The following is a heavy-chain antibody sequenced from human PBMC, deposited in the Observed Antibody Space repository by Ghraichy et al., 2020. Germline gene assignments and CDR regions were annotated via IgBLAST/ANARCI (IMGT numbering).Heavy chain of an antibody. J-gene: IGHJ4*02. CDR2: ISGSGGST. CDR1: GFIFSNYA. V-gene: IGHV3-23*01. Sequence: GSLRLSCAASGFIFSNYAMSWVRQAPGKGLEWVSGISGSGGSTYYADSVKGRFTISRDNSKNTLYLQMNSLRAEDTAVYYCASRRVYDSSGYLGDFDYWGQGTLVTVSS. D-gene: IGHD3-22*01. CDR3: ASRRVYDSSGYLGDFDY.